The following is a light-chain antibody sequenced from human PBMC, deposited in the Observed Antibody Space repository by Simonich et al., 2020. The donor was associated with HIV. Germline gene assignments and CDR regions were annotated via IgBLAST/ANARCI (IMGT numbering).Light chain of an antibody. CDR2: DAS. J-gene: IGKJ4*01. CDR3: QQYYSYPPT. CDR1: QDISNY. Sequence: DIQMTQSPSSLSASVGDRVTITCQASQDISNYLNWYQQKPGKAPKLLIYDASNLETGVPSSFSGSGSGTDFTLTISCLQSEDFATYYCQQYYSYPPTFGGGTKVEIK. V-gene: IGKV1-33*01.